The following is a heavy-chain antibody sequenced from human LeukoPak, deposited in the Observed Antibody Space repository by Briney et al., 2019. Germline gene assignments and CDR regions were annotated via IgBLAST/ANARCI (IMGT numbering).Heavy chain of an antibody. Sequence: ASVKVSCKASGYTFTMYYIHWVRQAPGQGLEWMGWINPNSGGTNYAQKFQGRVTMTRDTSISTAYMELSRLRSDDTAVYYCAREPKTYYDILTGYPLGMDVWGQGTTVTVSS. CDR3: AREPKTYYDILTGYPLGMDV. J-gene: IGHJ6*02. V-gene: IGHV1-2*02. CDR2: INPNSGGT. CDR1: GYTFTMYY. D-gene: IGHD3-9*01.